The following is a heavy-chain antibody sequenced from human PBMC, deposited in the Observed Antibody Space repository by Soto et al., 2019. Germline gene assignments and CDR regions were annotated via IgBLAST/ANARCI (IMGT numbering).Heavy chain of an antibody. CDR3: ARIDGSGWFFDY. D-gene: IGHD6-19*01. V-gene: IGHV4-34*01. Sequence: SETLSLTCTVSGGSISNYYWSWIRQPPGKGLEWIGEINHSGSTNYNPSLKSRVTISVDTSKNQFSLKLRSVTAADAAVYFCARIDGSGWFFDYWGQGTLVTVSS. J-gene: IGHJ4*02. CDR2: INHSGST. CDR1: GGSISNYY.